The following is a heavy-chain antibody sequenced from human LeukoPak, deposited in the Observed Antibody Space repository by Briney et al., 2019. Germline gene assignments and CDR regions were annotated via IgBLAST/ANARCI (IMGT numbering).Heavy chain of an antibody. CDR1: GLTFSNYW. CDR3: VRDGFGTGSN. CDR2: IKQDGSEK. Sequence: GGSLRLSCAASGLTFSNYWMDWVRQAPGKGLEWVANIKQDGSEKNYVDSVKGRFIISRDNAKNSLYLQMNTLRADDTAVYYCVRDGFGTGSNWGQGTLVTVSS. D-gene: IGHD3-16*01. V-gene: IGHV3-7*03. J-gene: IGHJ4*02.